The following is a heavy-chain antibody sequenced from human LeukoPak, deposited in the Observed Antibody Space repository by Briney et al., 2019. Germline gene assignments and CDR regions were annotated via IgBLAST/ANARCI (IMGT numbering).Heavy chain of an antibody. CDR3: VRDGYYGSGSPGWSGP. J-gene: IGHJ5*02. CDR1: GYSINSAFY. V-gene: IGHV4-38-2*02. D-gene: IGHD3-10*01. Sequence: SETLSLTCTVSGYSINSAFYWGWIRVPPGKGLEWIGSVFHRGTTYYNSSLKSRANISIDTSKNQFSLKLNSLTAEDTAMCYCVRDGYYGSGSPGWSGPWGPGALVIVSA. CDR2: VFHRGTT.